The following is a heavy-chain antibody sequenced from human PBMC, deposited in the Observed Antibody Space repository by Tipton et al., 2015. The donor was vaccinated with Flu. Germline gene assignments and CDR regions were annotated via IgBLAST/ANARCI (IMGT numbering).Heavy chain of an antibody. CDR2: IHYSGST. CDR1: GDSINRGSYY. D-gene: IGHD2-15*01. V-gene: IGHV4-39*01. CDR3: ARRDYSNYVSDPKSWFAP. Sequence: TLSLTCTVSGDSINRGSYYWGWIRQPPGKGLEWIGSIHYSGSTYNNPSLKSRVTVSVDTSNNQFSLNLNSVTAADMAVYYCARRDYSNYVSDPKSWFAPWGQGTL. J-gene: IGHJ5*02.